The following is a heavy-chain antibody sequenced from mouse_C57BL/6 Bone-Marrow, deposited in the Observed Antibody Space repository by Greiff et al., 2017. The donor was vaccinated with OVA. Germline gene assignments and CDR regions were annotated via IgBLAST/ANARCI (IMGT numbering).Heavy chain of an antibody. CDR3: ARDYYGSSPDY. CDR1: GYTFTDYY. Sequence: EVQLQQSGPELVKPGASVKISCKASGYTFTDYYMNWVKQSHGKSLEWIGDINPNNGGTSYNQKFKGKATLTVDKSSSTAYLGLRSLTSEDSAVYYCARDYYGSSPDYWGQGTTLTVSS. V-gene: IGHV1-26*01. D-gene: IGHD1-1*01. J-gene: IGHJ2*01. CDR2: INPNNGGT.